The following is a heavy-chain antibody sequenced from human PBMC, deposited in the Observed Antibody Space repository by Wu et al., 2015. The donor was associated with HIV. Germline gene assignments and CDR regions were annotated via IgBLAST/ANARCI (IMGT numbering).Heavy chain of an antibody. V-gene: IGHV1-2*02. D-gene: IGHD3-22*01. Sequence: QVQLVQSGAEVKKPGASVKVSCKASGYTFTGYYIHWVRQAPGQGLEWMAWINPNSGGTNYAQMFQGRVTMTRDTSITTAYLELSSLRSEDTAVYYCARADYYDSSGPGAFDIWGQGTMVTVSS. CDR3: ARADYYDSSGPGAFDI. CDR2: INPNSGGT. CDR1: GYTFTGYY. J-gene: IGHJ3*02.